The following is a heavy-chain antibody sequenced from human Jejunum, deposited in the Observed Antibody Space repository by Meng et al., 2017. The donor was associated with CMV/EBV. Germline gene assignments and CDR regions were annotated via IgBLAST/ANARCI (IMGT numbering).Heavy chain of an antibody. CDR2: VSSVSSYT. CDR1: GFTFDDYY. Sequence: GELWGCLVKPGGFLRLSLAASGFTFDDYYMNWIRQAPGKGLEWVSSVSSVSSYTNYADSVKGRFTISRDNAKNSLYLQMNSLRAEDTAVYYCARDRYCTNGVCYTHFDSWGQGTLVTVSS. V-gene: IGHV3-11*06. J-gene: IGHJ4*02. D-gene: IGHD2-8*01. CDR3: ARDRYCTNGVCYTHFDS.